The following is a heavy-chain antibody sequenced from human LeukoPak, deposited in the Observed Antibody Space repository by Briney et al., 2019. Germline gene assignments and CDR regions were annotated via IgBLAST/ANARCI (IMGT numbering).Heavy chain of an antibody. CDR2: IQFDGSNK. Sequence: GGSLRLSCVTSGFIFSNYGMHWVRQAPGKGLEWLTFIQFDGSNKLYADSVKGRFTVSRDTSKNTVYLQMTSPRVEDTAVYYCAKENDFWSGPEGWGQGTLVTVSS. J-gene: IGHJ4*02. V-gene: IGHV3-30*02. CDR3: AKENDFWSGPEG. D-gene: IGHD3-3*01. CDR1: GFIFSNYG.